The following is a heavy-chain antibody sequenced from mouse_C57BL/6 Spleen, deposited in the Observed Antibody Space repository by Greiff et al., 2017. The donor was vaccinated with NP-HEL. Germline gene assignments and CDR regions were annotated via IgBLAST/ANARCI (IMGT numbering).Heavy chain of an antibody. CDR1: GFSLTSYG. V-gene: IGHV2-2*01. CDR2: IWSGGST. CDR3: ARDLDYGSSYGWYFDV. J-gene: IGHJ1*03. D-gene: IGHD1-1*01. Sequence: VQLQQSGPGLVQPSQSLSITCTVSGFSLTSYGVHWVRQSPGKGLEWLGVIWSGGSTDYNAAFISSLSISKDNSKSQVFFKMNSLQADDTAIYYCARDLDYGSSYGWYFDVWGTGTTVTVSS.